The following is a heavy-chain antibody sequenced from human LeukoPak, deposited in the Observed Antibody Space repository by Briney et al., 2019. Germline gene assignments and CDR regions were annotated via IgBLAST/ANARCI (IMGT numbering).Heavy chain of an antibody. CDR3: ARDRGRGLNQYYYYYMDV. CDR2: IIPIFGTA. CDR1: GYTFTGYY. J-gene: IGHJ6*03. D-gene: IGHD5-12*01. V-gene: IGHV1-69*05. Sequence: GASVKVSCKASGYTFTGYYMHWVRQAPGQGLEWMGGIIPIFGTANYAQKFQGRVTITTDESTSTAYMELSSLRSEDTAVYYCARDRGRGLNQYYYYYMDVWGKGTTVTVSS.